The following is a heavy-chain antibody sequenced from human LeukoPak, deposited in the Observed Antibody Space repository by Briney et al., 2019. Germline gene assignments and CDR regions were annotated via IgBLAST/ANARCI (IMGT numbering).Heavy chain of an antibody. V-gene: IGHV3-66*01. J-gene: IGHJ4*02. D-gene: IGHD3-22*01. Sequence: GGSLRLSCAASGFTVSSNYMSWVRQAPGKGLEWVSVIYSGGSTYYADSVKGRFTISRDNAKNSLYLQMNSLRAEDTAVYYCAGYYYDSSGVDYWGQGTLVTVSS. CDR3: AGYYYDSSGVDY. CDR2: IYSGGST. CDR1: GFTVSSNY.